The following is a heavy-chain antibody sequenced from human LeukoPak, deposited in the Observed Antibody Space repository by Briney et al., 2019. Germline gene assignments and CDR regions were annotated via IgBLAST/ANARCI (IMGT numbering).Heavy chain of an antibody. Sequence: NPGGSLRLSCAASGFTFSSYSMNWVRQAPGKGLEWVSSISSSSSYIYYADSVKGRFTISRDNARNSLYLQMNSLRAEDAAVYYCARDGLAAATLHWCFDLWGRGTLVTVSP. CDR1: GFTFSSYS. CDR3: ARDGLAAATLHWCFDL. J-gene: IGHJ2*01. D-gene: IGHD2-15*01. CDR2: ISSSSSYI. V-gene: IGHV3-21*01.